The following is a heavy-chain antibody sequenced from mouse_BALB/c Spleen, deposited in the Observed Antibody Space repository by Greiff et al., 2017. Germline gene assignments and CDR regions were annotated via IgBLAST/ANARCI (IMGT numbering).Heavy chain of an antibody. V-gene: IGHV1-82*01. CDR2: IYPGDGDT. J-gene: IGHJ3*01. CDR1: GYAFSSSW. CDR3: ARWETTATGAY. Sequence: QVQLQQSGPELVKPGASVKISCKASGYAFSSSWMNWVKQRPGQGLEWIGRIYPGDGDTNYNGKFKGKATLTADKSSSTAYMQLSSLTSVDSAVYYCARWETTATGAYWGQGTLVTVSA. D-gene: IGHD1-2*01.